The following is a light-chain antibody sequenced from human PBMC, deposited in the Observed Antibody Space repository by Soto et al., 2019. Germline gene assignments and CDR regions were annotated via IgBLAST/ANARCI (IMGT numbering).Light chain of an antibody. CDR3: MQPRHTPRT. J-gene: IGKJ1*01. CDR2: LGS. CDR1: QSLLHTNGYNY. Sequence: DIVMTKSPLSLPVTPGEPASISCRSSQSLLHTNGYNYLDWYLQKPGQSPQALIYLGSNRSSGVTDRFSGSGSGTDYTLQISRVEDEDVGVYSCMQPRHTPRTFGEGTKVEIK. V-gene: IGKV2-28*01.